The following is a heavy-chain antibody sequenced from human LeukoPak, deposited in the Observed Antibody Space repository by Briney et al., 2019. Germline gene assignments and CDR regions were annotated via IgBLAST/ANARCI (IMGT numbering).Heavy chain of an antibody. Sequence: SETLSLTCTVSGGSISSYYWSWIRQPPGKGLEWIGYIYYSGSTNYNPSLKSRVAISVDTSKNQFSLKLSSVTAADTAVYYWARVGFRGVPDYWGQGTLVTVSS. CDR3: ARVGFRGVPDY. D-gene: IGHD3-10*01. CDR2: IYYSGST. V-gene: IGHV4-59*01. J-gene: IGHJ4*02. CDR1: GGSISSYY.